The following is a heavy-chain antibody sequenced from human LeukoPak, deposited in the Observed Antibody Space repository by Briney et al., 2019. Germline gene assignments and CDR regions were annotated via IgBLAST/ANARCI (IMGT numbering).Heavy chain of an antibody. CDR3: ARDKGTSYLSSFDY. D-gene: IGHD6-6*01. V-gene: IGHV4-38-2*02. Sequence: SETLSLTCTVSGYSISSNYYWAWIRQPPGKGLEWIGEINHSGSTNYNPSLKSRVTISINTSKNQFSLKLSSVTAADTAVYYCARDKGTSYLSSFDYWGQGTLVTVSS. CDR1: GYSISSNYY. CDR2: INHSGST. J-gene: IGHJ4*02.